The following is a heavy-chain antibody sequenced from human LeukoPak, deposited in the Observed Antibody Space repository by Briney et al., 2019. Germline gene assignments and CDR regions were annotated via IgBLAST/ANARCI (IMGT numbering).Heavy chain of an antibody. CDR1: GYTFTGYY. J-gene: IGHJ5*02. CDR2: IKPNNGGT. Sequence: ASVTVSCQASGYTFTGYYMHWVRQAPGQGLEWMGWIKPNNGGTNYAQQFQGRVTMTRDTSISTAYMELSRVRSDDTAVYYCARDVGQQLVFNWFDLWGQGTLVTVSS. D-gene: IGHD6-13*01. V-gene: IGHV1-2*02. CDR3: ARDVGQQLVFNWFDL.